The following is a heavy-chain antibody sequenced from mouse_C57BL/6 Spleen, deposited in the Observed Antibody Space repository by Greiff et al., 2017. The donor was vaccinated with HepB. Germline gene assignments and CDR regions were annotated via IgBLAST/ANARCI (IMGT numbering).Heavy chain of an antibody. CDR3: ARGYDGYSWFAY. CDR2: IYPGSGST. V-gene: IGHV1-55*01. Sequence: VQLQQPGAELVKPGASVKMSCKASGYTFTSYWITWVKQRPGQGLEWIGDIYPGSGSTNYNEKFKSKATLTVDTSSSTAYMPLSSLTSEDSAVYYCARGYDGYSWFAYWGQGTLVTVSA. CDR1: GYTFTSYW. D-gene: IGHD2-3*01. J-gene: IGHJ3*01.